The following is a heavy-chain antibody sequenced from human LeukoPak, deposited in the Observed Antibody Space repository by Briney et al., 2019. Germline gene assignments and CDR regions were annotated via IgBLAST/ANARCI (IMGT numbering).Heavy chain of an antibody. CDR2: ISYDGSNK. V-gene: IGHV3-30*18. J-gene: IGHJ4*02. Sequence: GGSLRLSCTASGLAFSEYGMHWVRQAPGKGLEWVAVISYDGSNKYQLDSVKGRFTISRDNSKDTLYLQMDSLRPEDTAVYYCAKDSDRGGWYPDHWGQGTLVTVSP. CDR3: AKDSDRGGWYPDH. CDR1: GLAFSEYG. D-gene: IGHD6-19*01.